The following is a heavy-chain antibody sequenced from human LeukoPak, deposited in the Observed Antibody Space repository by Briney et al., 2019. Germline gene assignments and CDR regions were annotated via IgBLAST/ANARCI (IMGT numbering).Heavy chain of an antibody. V-gene: IGHV1-2*02. CDR3: ARDPVSVAGTGNWFDP. J-gene: IGHJ5*02. CDR1: GYTFTSYY. D-gene: IGHD6-19*01. Sequence: GASVKVSCKASGYTFTSYYMHWVRQAPGQGLEWMGWINPNSGGTNYAQKFQGRVTMTRDTSISTAYMELSRLRSDDTAVYYCARDPVSVAGTGNWFDPWGQGTLVTVSS. CDR2: INPNSGGT.